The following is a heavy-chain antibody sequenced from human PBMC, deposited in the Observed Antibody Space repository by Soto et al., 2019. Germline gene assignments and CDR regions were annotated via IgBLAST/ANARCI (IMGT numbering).Heavy chain of an antibody. D-gene: IGHD6-13*01. Sequence: QITLKESGPTLVKPTQTLTLTCTFSGFSLSTSGVGVGWIRQPPGKALEWLALIYWDDDKRYSPSLKSRLTITKETSKNPVVLKMNNMDPVDTATYYCAQQAAATTSFDYWGQGTLVTVSS. CDR1: GFSLSTSGVG. CDR2: IYWDDDK. CDR3: AQQAAATTSFDY. V-gene: IGHV2-5*02. J-gene: IGHJ4*02.